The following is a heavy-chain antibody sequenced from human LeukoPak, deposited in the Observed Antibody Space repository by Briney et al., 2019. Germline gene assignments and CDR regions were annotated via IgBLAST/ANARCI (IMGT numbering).Heavy chain of an antibody. V-gene: IGHV3-64*01. D-gene: IGHD3-22*01. CDR2: ISSNGGST. J-gene: IGHJ4*02. CDR1: GFTFSSFA. Sequence: SGGSLRLSCEASGFTFSSFAMHWVRQAPGKGLEYVSAISSNGGSTYYANSVKGRFTISRDNSKNTLYLQMGSLRAEDMAAYYCARGAVVVTNYFDFWGQGTLVTVSS. CDR3: ARGAVVVTNYFDF.